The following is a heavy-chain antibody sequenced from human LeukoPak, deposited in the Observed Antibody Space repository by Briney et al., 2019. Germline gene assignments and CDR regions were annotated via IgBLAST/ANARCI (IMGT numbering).Heavy chain of an antibody. J-gene: IGHJ3*02. D-gene: IGHD5-24*01. Sequence: GESLKISCKGSGYRFTNYWIGWVRQMPGKGLEWMGIIYPGDSYTRYSPSFQGQVTISADKSISTVYLQWYSLKASDTAIYYCAKADTGGYTSGFDIWGQGTMVTVSS. CDR1: GYRFTNYW. V-gene: IGHV5-51*01. CDR2: IYPGDSYT. CDR3: AKADTGGYTSGFDI.